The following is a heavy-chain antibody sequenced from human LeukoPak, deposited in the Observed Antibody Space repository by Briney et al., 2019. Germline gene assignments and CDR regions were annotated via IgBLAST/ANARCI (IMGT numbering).Heavy chain of an antibody. CDR2: ISGSGGST. CDR3: AKGGRFLEWLLVGAFDI. Sequence: GGSLRLSCAASGFTFDDYAMNWVRQAPGKGLEWVSSISGSGGSTYYADSVKGRFTISRDNSKNTLYLQMNSLRAEDTAVYYCAKGGRFLEWLLVGAFDIWGQGTMVTVSS. D-gene: IGHD3-3*01. CDR1: GFTFDDYA. V-gene: IGHV3-23*01. J-gene: IGHJ3*02.